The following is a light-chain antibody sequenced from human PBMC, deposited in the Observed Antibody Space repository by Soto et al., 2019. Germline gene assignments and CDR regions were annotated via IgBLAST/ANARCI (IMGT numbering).Light chain of an antibody. CDR3: QQYGSSPRT. Sequence: EVVLTQSPGTLSLSPGERATLSCRASRSVSNSYLAWYRQKPGQAPSLLVYGASTRATGVPDRFSGSGSGADFTLTISGLEPEDFAMYYCQQYGSSPRTFGQGTKVDIK. CDR1: RSVSNSY. V-gene: IGKV3-20*01. CDR2: GAS. J-gene: IGKJ1*01.